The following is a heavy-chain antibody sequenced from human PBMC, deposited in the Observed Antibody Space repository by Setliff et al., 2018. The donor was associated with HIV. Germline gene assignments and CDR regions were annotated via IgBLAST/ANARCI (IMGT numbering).Heavy chain of an antibody. CDR1: GYTFTNHW. CDR3: ASGRKKNYDLLTGYYRILAVDFDY. D-gene: IGHD3-9*01. V-gene: IGHV5-51*01. CDR2: IYPIDSDT. J-gene: IGHJ4*02. Sequence: GESLKISCVASGYTFTNHWIAWVRQTPGKGLEVMGIIYPIDSDTRYKSSFEGQVTISADKSKSAVYLQWSSLKASDTVMYYCASGRKKNYDLLTGYYRILAVDFDYWGQGTLVTVSS.